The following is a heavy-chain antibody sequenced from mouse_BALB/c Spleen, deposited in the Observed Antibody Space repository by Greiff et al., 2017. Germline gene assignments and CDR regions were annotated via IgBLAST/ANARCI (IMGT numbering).Heavy chain of an antibody. J-gene: IGHJ4*01. CDR2: IDPETGGT. CDR3: TGVGYVMDY. CDR1: GYTFTDYE. Sequence: QVQLQQSGAELVRPGASVTLSCKASGYTFTDYEMHWVKQTPVHGLEWIGAIDPETGGTAYNQKFRGKATLTADKSSSTAYMELRSLTSEDSAVYYCTGVGYVMDYWGQGTSVTVSS. V-gene: IGHV1-15*01. D-gene: IGHD1-1*01.